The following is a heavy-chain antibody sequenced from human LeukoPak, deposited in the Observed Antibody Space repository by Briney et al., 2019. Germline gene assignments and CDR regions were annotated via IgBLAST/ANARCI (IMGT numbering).Heavy chain of an antibody. J-gene: IGHJ4*02. CDR2: IYTSGST. Sequence: SQTLSLTCTVSGGSISSGSYYWSWIRQPAGKGLEWIGRIYTSGSTNYNPSLKRRVTISVDTSKNQFSLKLSSVTAADTAVYYCARAPEEWELSYFDYWGQGTLVTVSS. CDR3: ARAPEEWELSYFDY. V-gene: IGHV4-61*02. D-gene: IGHD1-26*01. CDR1: GGSISSGSYY.